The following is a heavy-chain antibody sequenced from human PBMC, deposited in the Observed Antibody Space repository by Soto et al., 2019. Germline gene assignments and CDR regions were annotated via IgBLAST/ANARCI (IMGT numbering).Heavy chain of an antibody. D-gene: IGHD6-13*01. CDR1: GGSISSGGYY. CDR3: ARGNSKGPTRGSSWYSNYYYGMDV. Sequence: SETLSLTCTVSGGSISSGGYYWSWIRQHPGKGLEWIGYIYYSGSTYYNPSLKSRVTISVDTSKNQFSLKLSSVTAADTAVYYCARGNSKGPTRGSSWYSNYYYGMDVWGQGTTVTVSS. J-gene: IGHJ6*02. CDR2: IYYSGST. V-gene: IGHV4-31*03.